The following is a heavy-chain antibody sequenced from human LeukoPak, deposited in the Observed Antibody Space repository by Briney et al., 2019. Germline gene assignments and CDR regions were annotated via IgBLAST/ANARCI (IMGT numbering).Heavy chain of an antibody. CDR1: GGSISSHY. Sequence: PSETLSLTCTVSGGSISSHYWSWIRQPPGKGLEWIGSIYYSGSTYYNPSLKSRVTISVDTSKNQFSLKLSSVTAADTAVYYCARQRTYYYGSGEYYFDYWGQGTLVTVSS. D-gene: IGHD3-10*01. J-gene: IGHJ4*02. CDR2: IYYSGST. CDR3: ARQRTYYYGSGEYYFDY. V-gene: IGHV4-59*05.